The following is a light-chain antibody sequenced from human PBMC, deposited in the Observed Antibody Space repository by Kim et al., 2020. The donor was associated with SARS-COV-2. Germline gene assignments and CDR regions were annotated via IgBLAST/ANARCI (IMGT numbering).Light chain of an antibody. CDR2: DAS. CDR3: QQRSNWPPFT. Sequence: WSPGQRATLSCRTSHDVTTFLNWYQQRRGQAPRLLIYDASKRATGIPARFSVSGSGTDFTLTISSLEPEDFAVYYCQQRSNWPPFTFGGGTRVEIK. CDR1: HDVTTF. V-gene: IGKV3-11*01. J-gene: IGKJ4*01.